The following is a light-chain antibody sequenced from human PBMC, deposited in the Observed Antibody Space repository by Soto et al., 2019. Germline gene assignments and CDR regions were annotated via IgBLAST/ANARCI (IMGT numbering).Light chain of an antibody. Sequence: IVMTQSPGTLSVSPGERATLSCRASQNIGNKVGWYQQKPGQAPRLLIYASSNRATGIPDRFSGSASGTDFTLTINRLEPEDFAVYYCQLYGISPHFGQGTRLEIK. V-gene: IGKV3-20*01. CDR3: QLYGISPH. CDR2: ASS. J-gene: IGKJ5*01. CDR1: QNIGNK.